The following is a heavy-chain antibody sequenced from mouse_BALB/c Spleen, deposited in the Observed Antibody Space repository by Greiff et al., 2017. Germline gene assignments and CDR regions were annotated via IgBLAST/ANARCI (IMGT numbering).Heavy chain of an antibody. Sequence: EVKLMESGGGLVKLGGSLKLSCAASGFTFSSYYMSWVRQTPEKRLELVAAINSNGGSTYYPDTVKGRFTISRDNAKNTLYLQMSSLKSEDTALYYCARDYYGSSYWYFDVWGAGTTVTVSS. D-gene: IGHD1-1*01. CDR3: ARDYYGSSYWYFDV. V-gene: IGHV5-6-2*01. CDR1: GFTFSSYY. J-gene: IGHJ1*01. CDR2: INSNGGST.